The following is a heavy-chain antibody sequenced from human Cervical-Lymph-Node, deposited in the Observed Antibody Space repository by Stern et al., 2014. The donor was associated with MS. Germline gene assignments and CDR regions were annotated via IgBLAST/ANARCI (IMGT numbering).Heavy chain of an antibody. CDR3: GGGYCRSTSCYYGVDV. CDR1: GFTFSNYA. D-gene: IGHD2-2*01. Sequence: VQLVESGGGVVQPGRSLRLSCAASGFTFSNYAIHWVRKAPGKGLEWVAVISYDGSNKYYVDSVKGRFTISRDNSKSTLYLQMNSLRAEDTAVYYCGGGYCRSTSCYYGVDVWGQGTTVTVSS. V-gene: IGHV3-30-3*01. CDR2: ISYDGSNK. J-gene: IGHJ6*02.